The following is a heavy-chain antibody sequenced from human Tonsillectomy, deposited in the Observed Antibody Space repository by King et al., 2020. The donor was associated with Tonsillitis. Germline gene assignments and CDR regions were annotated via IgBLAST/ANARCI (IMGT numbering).Heavy chain of an antibody. J-gene: IGHJ4*02. CDR2: IRYDGYDT. Sequence: VQLVESGGGVVQPGGSLRLSCEASGFPFSSYGIHWVRQAPGKGLEWVTFIRYDGYDTYYPDSVKGRFTISKDNSKNTVYLQMNSLRVEETAVYYCGKARLVEMATSIDFWGQGTLVTVSS. D-gene: IGHD5-24*01. CDR3: GKARLVEMATSIDF. CDR1: GFPFSSYG. V-gene: IGHV3-30*02.